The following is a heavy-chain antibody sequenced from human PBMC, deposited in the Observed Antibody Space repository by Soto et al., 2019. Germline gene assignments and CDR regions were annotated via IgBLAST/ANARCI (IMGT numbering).Heavy chain of an antibody. D-gene: IGHD2-21*02. CDR3: ASDIFSNCGGDCHDAFDI. J-gene: IGHJ3*02. CDR1: GFTFDDYG. V-gene: IGHV3-20*04. Sequence: PGGSLRLSCAASGFTFDDYGMSWVRQAPGKGLEWVSGINWNGGSTGYADSVKGRFTISRDNAKNSLYLQMNSLRAEDTALYYCASDIFSNCGGDCHDAFDIWGQGTMVTVSS. CDR2: INWNGGST.